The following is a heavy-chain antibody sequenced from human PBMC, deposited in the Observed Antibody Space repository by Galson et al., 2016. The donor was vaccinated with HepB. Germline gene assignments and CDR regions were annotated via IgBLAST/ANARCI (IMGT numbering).Heavy chain of an antibody. CDR1: GYTFTNYG. CDR3: ARDWYGSGSYYKRGRPNNWFDP. D-gene: IGHD3-10*01. CDR2: INTYDDNT. V-gene: IGHV1-18*01. Sequence: SVKVSCKASGYTFTNYGLSWVRQAPGRGLEWMGWINTYDDNTYSARNLQGRLILTTDTSTATAYMELRNLRFDDTAVYYCARDWYGSGSYYKRGRPNNWFDPWGQGTLVTVSS. J-gene: IGHJ5*02.